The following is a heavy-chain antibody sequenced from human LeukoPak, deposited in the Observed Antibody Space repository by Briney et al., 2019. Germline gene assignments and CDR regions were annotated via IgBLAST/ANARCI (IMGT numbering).Heavy chain of an antibody. D-gene: IGHD2-15*01. J-gene: IGHJ4*02. Sequence: PGGSLRLSCETAGFTFSSYVMHWVRRTPGKGLEWVANIKGDGSEKQYVDSVKGRFTISRDNARNSLYLQMNSLRAEDTAVYYCARDLGSGFDYWGQGTLVTVSS. V-gene: IGHV3-7*03. CDR3: ARDLGSGFDY. CDR2: IKGDGSEK. CDR1: GFTFSSYV.